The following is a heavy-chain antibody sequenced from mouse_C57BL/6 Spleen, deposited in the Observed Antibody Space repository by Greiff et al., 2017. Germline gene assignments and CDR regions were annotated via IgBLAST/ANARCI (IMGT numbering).Heavy chain of an antibody. J-gene: IGHJ1*03. D-gene: IGHD1-1*01. CDR2: IRNKANGYTT. CDR1: GFTFTDYY. V-gene: IGHV7-3*01. Sequence: EVQGVESGGGLVQPGGSLSLSCAASGFTFTDYYMSWVRQPPGKALEWLGFIRNKANGYTTEYSASVKGRFTISRDNSQSILYLQMNALRAEDSATYYCARSNYYGSGWYFDVWGTGTTVTVSS. CDR3: ARSNYYGSGWYFDV.